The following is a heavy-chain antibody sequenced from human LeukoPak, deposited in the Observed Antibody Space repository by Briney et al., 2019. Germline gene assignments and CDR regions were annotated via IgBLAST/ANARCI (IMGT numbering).Heavy chain of an antibody. CDR3: AKGSPQGVVVVATTLYFDY. CDR2: ISGSGGTT. Sequence: GGSLRLSCAASGFIFSSYAMSWVRQAPGKGLEWVSAISGSGGTTYYADSVKGRFTISRDNSKSTLYLQMNSLRAEDTAVYYCAKGSPQGVVVVATTLYFDYWGQGTLVTVSS. D-gene: IGHD2-15*01. CDR1: GFIFSSYA. V-gene: IGHV3-23*01. J-gene: IGHJ4*02.